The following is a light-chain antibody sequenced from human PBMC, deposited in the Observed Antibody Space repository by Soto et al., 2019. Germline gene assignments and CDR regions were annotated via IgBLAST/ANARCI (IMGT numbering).Light chain of an antibody. CDR3: LQTTQFPYT. J-gene: IGKJ2*01. V-gene: IGKV2-24*01. CDR2: KIS. CDR1: QSLVHSDGTTY. Sequence: DIVMTQTPLSSPVTLGQPASMSCGSSQSLVHSDGTTYLSWLHQRPGQPPRLLIYKISDRFSGVPDRFSGRGAGTEFTLKISRVEPEYVGVYYCLQTTQFPYTFGQRTKLEI.